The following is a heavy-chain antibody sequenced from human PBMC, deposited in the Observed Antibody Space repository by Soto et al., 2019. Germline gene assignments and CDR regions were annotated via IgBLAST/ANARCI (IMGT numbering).Heavy chain of an antibody. V-gene: IGHV3-15*01. Sequence: EVRLEESGGGLVKPGGSLRLSCVASELTLTNAWMSWVRQAPGKGLEWVGRIKSKTEGGTPDYAAPVKGRFTLSRDDSKNTLYIQMNILMTEDTAVYYCTNLIRGFSYSPYRGQGSLVTVSS. CDR3: TNLIRGFSYSPY. D-gene: IGHD5-18*01. CDR1: ELTLTNAW. J-gene: IGHJ4*02. CDR2: IKSKTEGGTP.